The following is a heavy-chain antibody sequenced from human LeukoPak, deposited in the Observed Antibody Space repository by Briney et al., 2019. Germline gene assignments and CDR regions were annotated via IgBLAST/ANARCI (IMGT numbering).Heavy chain of an antibody. CDR3: ARGRQQSRTSLYYFDY. Sequence: PSETLSLTCAVYGGSFSGYYWSWIRQPPGKGLEWIGEINHSGSTNYNPSLKSRVTILVDTSKNQFSLKLSSVTAADTAVYYCARGRQQSRTSLYYFDYWGQGTLVTVSS. D-gene: IGHD6-13*01. CDR1: GGSFSGYY. V-gene: IGHV4-34*01. J-gene: IGHJ4*02. CDR2: INHSGST.